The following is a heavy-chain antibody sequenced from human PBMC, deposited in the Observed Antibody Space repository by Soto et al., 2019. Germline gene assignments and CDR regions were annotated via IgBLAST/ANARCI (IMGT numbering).Heavy chain of an antibody. J-gene: IGHJ5*02. CDR3: ATLWEPVGATRYNWFDP. D-gene: IGHD1-26*01. V-gene: IGHV1-24*01. Sequence: GASVKVSCKVSGYTLTELSMHWVRQAPGKGLEWMGGFDPEDGETIYAQKFQGRVTMTEDTSTDTAYMELSSLRSEDTAVYYCATLWEPVGATRYNWFDPWGQGTLVTVSS. CDR2: FDPEDGET. CDR1: GYTLTELS.